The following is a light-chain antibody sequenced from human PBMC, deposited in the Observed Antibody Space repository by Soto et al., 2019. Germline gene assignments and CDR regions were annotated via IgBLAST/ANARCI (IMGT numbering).Light chain of an antibody. V-gene: IGKV3-20*01. CDR2: GAS. J-gene: IGKJ2*01. Sequence: EIVLTQSPDTLSLSPGERATLSCRASQTVSSSYLAWYQQKPGQAPTLLIYGASSRATGIPDRFSGSGSGTDFTLTISRLEPEDFAVYYCQQYCSSPYTFGQGTKLEIK. CDR3: QQYCSSPYT. CDR1: QTVSSSY.